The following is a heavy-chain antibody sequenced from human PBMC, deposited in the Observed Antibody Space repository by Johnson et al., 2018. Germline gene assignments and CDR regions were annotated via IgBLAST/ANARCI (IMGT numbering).Heavy chain of an antibody. D-gene: IGHD6-13*01. J-gene: IGHJ6*03. V-gene: IGHV3-15*07. CDR2: IKSKTYGGTT. CDR1: GFTFSNAW. CDR3: TTSSSWYCRVRNYMDV. Sequence: VQLVQSGGGVVQPGRSLRLSCAASGFTFSNAWMNWVRQAPGKGLEWVGRIKSKTYGGTTDYAAPVKGRFTISRDDSKNTRYLKMNSLKTEDTAVYYCTTSSSWYCRVRNYMDVWGKGTTVTVSS.